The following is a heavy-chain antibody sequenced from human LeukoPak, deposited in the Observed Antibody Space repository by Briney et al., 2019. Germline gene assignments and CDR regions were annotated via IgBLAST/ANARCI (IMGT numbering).Heavy chain of an antibody. D-gene: IGHD3-16*02. V-gene: IGHV4-39*01. CDR3: ARHGGPEWGITFGGVIRGYFDY. CDR1: GGSISSSSYY. J-gene: IGHJ4*02. CDR2: IYYSGST. Sequence: PSETLSLTCTVSGGSISSSSYYWGWIRQPPGKGLEWIGSIYYSGSTYYNPSLKSRVTISVDTSKNQFSLKLSSVTAADTAVYYCARHGGPEWGITFGGVIRGYFDYWGQGTLVTVSS.